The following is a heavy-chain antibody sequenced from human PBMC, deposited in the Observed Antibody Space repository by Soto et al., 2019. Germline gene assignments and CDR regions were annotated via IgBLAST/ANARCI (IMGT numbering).Heavy chain of an antibody. V-gene: IGHV5-51*01. Sequence: RGESLKISCKGSGYSFTNYWIAWVRQMPGKGLEWMGIIYPGDSDARYSPSFQGHVTISADNSISTAYLQWSSLKASDTAMYYCARPDASLDTAMADWGQGTLVTVSS. CDR1: GYSFTNYW. CDR2: IYPGDSDA. J-gene: IGHJ4*02. D-gene: IGHD5-18*01. CDR3: ARPDASLDTAMAD.